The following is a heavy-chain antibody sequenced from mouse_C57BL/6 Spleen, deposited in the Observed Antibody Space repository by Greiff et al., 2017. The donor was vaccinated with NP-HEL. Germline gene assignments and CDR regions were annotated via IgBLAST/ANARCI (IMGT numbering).Heavy chain of an antibody. CDR1: GYTFTSYT. CDR2: INPSSGYT. V-gene: IGHV1-4*01. Sequence: QVQLQQSGAELARPGASVKMSCKASGYTFTSYTMHWVKQRPGQGLEWIGYINPSSGYTKYNQKFKDKATLTADKSSSTAYMQLSSLTSEDSAVYYCARFDGYPYAMDYWGQGTAVTVSS. D-gene: IGHD2-3*01. J-gene: IGHJ4*01. CDR3: ARFDGYPYAMDY.